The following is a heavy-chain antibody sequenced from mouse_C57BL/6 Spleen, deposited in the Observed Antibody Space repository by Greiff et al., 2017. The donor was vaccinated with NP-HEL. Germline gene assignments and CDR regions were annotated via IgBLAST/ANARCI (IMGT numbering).Heavy chain of an antibody. CDR2: IWSGGST. D-gene: IGHD2-3*01. CDR1: GFSLTSYG. J-gene: IGHJ4*01. Sequence: VQGVESGPGLVQPSQSLSITCTVSGFSLTSYGVHWVRQPPGKGLEWLGVIWSGGSTDYNAAFISRLSISKDNSKSQVFFKMNSLQADDTAIYYCAKGGVTHYYAMDYWGQGTSVTVSS. CDR3: AKGGVTHYYAMDY. V-gene: IGHV2-4*01.